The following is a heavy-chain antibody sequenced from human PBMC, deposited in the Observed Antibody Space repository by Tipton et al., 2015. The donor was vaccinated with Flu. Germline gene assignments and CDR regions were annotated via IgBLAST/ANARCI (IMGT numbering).Heavy chain of an antibody. V-gene: IGHV3-30*18. J-gene: IGHJ4*02. CDR2: ISYDGYNK. D-gene: IGHD3-16*01. CDR1: GFTFSNHG. CDR3: AKDLEGGGAAPTD. Sequence: SLRLSCAVSGFTFSNHGMHWVRQAPGKGLEWVAVISYDGYNKNYADSVKGRFIISRDNSKNTVHLQMDSLGAEDTAVYYCAKDLEGGGAAPTDWGQGTLVTVSS.